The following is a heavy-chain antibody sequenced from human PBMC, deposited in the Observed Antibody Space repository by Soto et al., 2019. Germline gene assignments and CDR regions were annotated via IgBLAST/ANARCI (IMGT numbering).Heavy chain of an antibody. CDR2: ISGGGET. Sequence: EVQLVESGGGVIQPGGSLRLSCAASGLYVGSGYMSWVRQAPGKGLEWISYISGGGETYYSNSVKGRFTISKDNSKNTLFLQMHSVRAEDTAVYYCARDGDGGWGNWGRGVQVTVTS. CDR1: GLYVGSGY. J-gene: IGHJ4*02. V-gene: IGHV3-53*01. D-gene: IGHD7-27*01. CDR3: ARDGDGGWGN.